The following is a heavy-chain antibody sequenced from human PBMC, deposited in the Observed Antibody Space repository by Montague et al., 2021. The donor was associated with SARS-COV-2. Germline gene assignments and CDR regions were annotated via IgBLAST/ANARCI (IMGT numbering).Heavy chain of an antibody. CDR2: ISGRGRYT. D-gene: IGHD1-14*01. CDR1: GFTFSDYY. CDR3: ARLVGVESNRRDYFNY. Sequence: GSLRLSCAASGFTFSDYYMSWIRQAPGTGLEWVSYISGRGRYTDYADSVKGRFTISRDNARKSLYLEMNSLRAEDTAVYYCARLVGVESNRRDYFNYWGQGTRVTVSS. V-gene: IGHV3-11*03. J-gene: IGHJ4*02.